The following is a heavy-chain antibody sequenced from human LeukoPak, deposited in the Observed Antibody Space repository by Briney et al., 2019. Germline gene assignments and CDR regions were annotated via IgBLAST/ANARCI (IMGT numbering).Heavy chain of an antibody. CDR1: GGTFSSYA. D-gene: IGHD3-3*01. Sequence: SVKVSCKASGGTFSSYAISWVRQAPGQGLEWMGRIIPILGIANYAQKFQGRVTITADKSTSTAYMELSSLRSEDTAVYYCAREVGAYHDFWSGYYTNWFDPWGQGTLVTVSS. J-gene: IGHJ5*02. V-gene: IGHV1-69*04. CDR2: IIPILGIA. CDR3: AREVGAYHDFWSGYYTNWFDP.